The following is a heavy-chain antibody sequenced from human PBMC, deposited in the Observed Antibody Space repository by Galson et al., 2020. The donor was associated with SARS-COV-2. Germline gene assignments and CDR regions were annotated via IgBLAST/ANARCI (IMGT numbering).Heavy chain of an antibody. D-gene: IGHD3-16*01. CDR3: ATGSPHYGRGGNWFDP. CDR2: FDPEDGET. J-gene: IGHJ5*02. V-gene: IGHV1-24*01. Sequence: ASVKVSCKVSRYTLTELSMHRVRQAPGNGLEWMGGFDPEDGETIYAQKFQGRVTMTEDTSTDTAYMELSSLRSEDTAVYYCATGSPHYGRGGNWFDPWGQGTLVTVSS. CDR1: RYTLTELS.